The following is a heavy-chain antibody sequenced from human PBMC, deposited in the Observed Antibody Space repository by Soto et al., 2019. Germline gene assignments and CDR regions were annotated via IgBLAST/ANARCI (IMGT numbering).Heavy chain of an antibody. D-gene: IGHD3-10*01. CDR3: AFGSAIPPFDY. V-gene: IGHV3-23*01. CDR2: ISGSGGDT. CDR1: GVTFSTYA. J-gene: IGHJ4*02. Sequence: EVQLLESGGGLVQPGGSLRLSCAASGVTFSTYAMSWVRQAPGKGLEWVSVISGSGGDTYYADSVKGRFTISRDNSKNTLYLQMNSLRAEDTAVYYCAFGSAIPPFDYWGQGTLVTVS.